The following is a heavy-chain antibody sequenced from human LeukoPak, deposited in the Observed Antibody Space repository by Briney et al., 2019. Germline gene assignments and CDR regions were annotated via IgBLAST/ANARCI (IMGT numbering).Heavy chain of an antibody. CDR1: GYTFTSYA. CDR3: ARLMGQHGY. J-gene: IGHJ4*02. Sequence: GSVRVSCEASGYTFTSYAMHWVRQAPGQRLEWVGWINGGNGNTKYSQELQGRGTISRDTSASTRYMGLSSLRSEDSAVYIWARLMGQHGYRGQGTLVTVAT. D-gene: IGHD2-8*01. CDR2: INGGNGNT. V-gene: IGHV1-3*03.